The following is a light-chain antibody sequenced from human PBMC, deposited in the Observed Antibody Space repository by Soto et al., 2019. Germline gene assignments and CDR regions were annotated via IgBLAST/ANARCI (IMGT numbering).Light chain of an antibody. CDR2: GAS. CDR1: QTITTRY. J-gene: IGKJ1*01. V-gene: IGKV3-15*01. Sequence: EIVLTQSPGTLSLSPGERATLSCRASQTITTRYLAWYQQKPGQAPRLLFYGASTRATGISARFSGSASGTEFTLTISSLQSEDFAVYYCQQYNNWPQTFGQGTKVDIK. CDR3: QQYNNWPQT.